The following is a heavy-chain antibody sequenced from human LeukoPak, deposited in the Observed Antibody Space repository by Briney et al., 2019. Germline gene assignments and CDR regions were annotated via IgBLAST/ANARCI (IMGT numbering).Heavy chain of an antibody. CDR3: ARGTFGGNSDHFDS. CDR1: EFIFSIYS. V-gene: IGHV3-48*04. D-gene: IGHD4-23*01. J-gene: IGHJ4*02. CDR2: ISTDSTTA. Sequence: GGSLRLSCAASEFIFSIYSMNWARQAPGKGLEWVSYISTDSTTAYYADSVKGRFTISRDNAKNSLFLQLNSLTADDTAFYFCARGTFGGNSDHFDSWGQGTLVTVSS.